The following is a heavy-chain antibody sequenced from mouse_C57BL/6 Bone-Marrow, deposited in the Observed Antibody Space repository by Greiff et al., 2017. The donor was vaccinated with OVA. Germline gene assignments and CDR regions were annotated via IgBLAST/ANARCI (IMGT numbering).Heavy chain of an antibody. CDR2: IDPENGDT. V-gene: IGHV14-4*01. CDR3: TLYYGSAWFAY. J-gene: IGHJ3*01. D-gene: IGHD2-2*01. CDR1: GFNIKDDY. Sequence: DVKLVESGAELVRPGASVKLSCTASGFNIKDDYMHWVKQRPEQGLEWIGWIDPENGDTEYASKFQGKATITADTSSNTAYLQLSSLTAEDTAVYYCTLYYGSAWFAYWGQGTLVTVSA.